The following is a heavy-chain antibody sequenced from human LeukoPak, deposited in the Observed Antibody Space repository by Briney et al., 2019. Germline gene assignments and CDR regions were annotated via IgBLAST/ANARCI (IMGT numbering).Heavy chain of an antibody. CDR1: GYTFTVYY. V-gene: IGHV1-2*02. J-gene: IGHJ3*01. D-gene: IGHD3-3*01. Sequence: ASVKVSCKASGYTFTVYYIHWVRQASGQGLEWVGWINPNSGGTNYAQKFQGRVTMTSDASISTAYMELSRLRSDDTAVYYCAGDRDFWSGTSPFHVWGQGTMVAVSS. CDR2: INPNSGGT. CDR3: AGDRDFWSGTSPFHV.